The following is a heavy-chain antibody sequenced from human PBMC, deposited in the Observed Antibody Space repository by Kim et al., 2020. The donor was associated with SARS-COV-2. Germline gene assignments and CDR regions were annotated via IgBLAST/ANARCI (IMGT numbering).Heavy chain of an antibody. V-gene: IGHV3-13*01. Sequence: GGSLRLSCAASGFTFSRYDMHWVRQIIGKGLEWVATVGSSGDTYYSGSSKGRFTISREDAKISLFLHLQLNNLRAGDTAVYYCARAYGYYYGMDVWGQGTTVTVSS. D-gene: IGHD2-2*03. J-gene: IGHJ6*02. CDR2: VGSSGDT. CDR1: GFTFSRYD. CDR3: ARAYGYYYGMDV.